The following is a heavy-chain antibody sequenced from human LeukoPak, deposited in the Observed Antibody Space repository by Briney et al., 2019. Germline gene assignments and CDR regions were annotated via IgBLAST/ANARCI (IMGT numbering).Heavy chain of an antibody. J-gene: IGHJ4*02. V-gene: IGHV4-59*08. CDR2: IYYSGST. CDR3: ETSEAYGDYVPFDY. Sequence: SETLSLTCTVSGGSISSYYWSWIRQPPGKGLEWIGYIYYSGSTNYNPSLKSRVTISVDTSKNQFSLKLSSVTAADTAVYYCETSEAYGDYVPFDYWGQGTLVTVSS. D-gene: IGHD4-17*01. CDR1: GGSISSYY.